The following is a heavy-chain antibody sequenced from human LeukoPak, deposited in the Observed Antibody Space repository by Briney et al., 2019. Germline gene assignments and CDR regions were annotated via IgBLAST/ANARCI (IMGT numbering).Heavy chain of an antibody. CDR3: ARGSVDCSGGSCYHYYYYMDV. CDR2: ISGDGGST. D-gene: IGHD2-15*01. CDR1: GFTFDDYA. V-gene: IGHV3-43*02. Sequence: GGSLRLSCAASGFTFDDYAMHWVRQAPGKGLEWVSLISGDGGSTYYADSVKGRFTISRDNSKNSLYLQMNSLRTEDTALYYCARGSVDCSGGSCYHYYYYMDVWGKGTTVTVSS. J-gene: IGHJ6*03.